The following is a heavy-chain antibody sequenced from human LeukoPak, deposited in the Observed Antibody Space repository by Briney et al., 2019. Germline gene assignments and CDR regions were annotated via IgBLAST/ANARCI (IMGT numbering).Heavy chain of an antibody. CDR1: GFTFSHYG. CDR3: AKDNGWLWYED. D-gene: IGHD5-18*01. J-gene: IGHJ4*02. V-gene: IGHV3-23*01. CDR2: ISGSGGIT. Sequence: GGSLRLSCAASGFTFSHYGMNWVRQAPGKGLEWVSGISGSGGITYYADSVKGRFTISRDNSKNTMFLEMISLTADDTALYYCAKDNGWLWYEDWSQGIRVTVSS.